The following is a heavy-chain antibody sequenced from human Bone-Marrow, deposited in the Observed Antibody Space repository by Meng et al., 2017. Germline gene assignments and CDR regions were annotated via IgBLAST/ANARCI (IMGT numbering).Heavy chain of an antibody. D-gene: IGHD6-19*01. CDR3: AASPGWWRIDS. J-gene: IGHJ4*02. CDR1: GAAASGYH. V-gene: IGHV4-4*02. CDR2: SHNSGTT. Sequence: QVQLAGAGPVQRSASGSLSRACSGAAASGYHGCWFRWARPTPRKGMEWIDDSHNSGTTNYNPSLRSRVTISVDTSKTQFSLRLTSVTAADTAVYYCAASPGWWRIDSWGQGTLVTVSS.